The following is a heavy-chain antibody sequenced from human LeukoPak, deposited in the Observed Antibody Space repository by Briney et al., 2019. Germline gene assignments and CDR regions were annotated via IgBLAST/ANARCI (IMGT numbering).Heavy chain of an antibody. CDR1: GYSFTTYG. V-gene: IGHV1-18*01. D-gene: IGHD2-2*01. CDR2: VSGYTGNT. Sequence: ASVKVSCKTSGYSFTTYGVSWVRQAPGQGLEWRGWVSGYTGNTNYAERFQGRVTMTTDTSTSTVYLELTSLRSDDTAVYYCARGEVSASLYYFDFWGQGTLVTVS. CDR3: ARGEVSASLYYFDF. J-gene: IGHJ4*02.